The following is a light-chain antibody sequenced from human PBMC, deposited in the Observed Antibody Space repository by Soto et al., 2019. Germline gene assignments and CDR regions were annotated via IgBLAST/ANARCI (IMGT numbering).Light chain of an antibody. CDR3: QQRSNWPPH. CDR1: QSVSSY. Sequence: EIVLTQSPATLSLSPGERATLSCRASQSVSSYLAWYQQKPGQAPRLLIYDASNRATGIPARFSGGGSGTDFTLTISSLEPEDFAVYYCQQRSNWPPHFGGGTKVEIK. CDR2: DAS. V-gene: IGKV3-11*01. J-gene: IGKJ4*01.